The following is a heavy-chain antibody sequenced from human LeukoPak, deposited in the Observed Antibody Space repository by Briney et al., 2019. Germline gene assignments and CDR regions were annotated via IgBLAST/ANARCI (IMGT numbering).Heavy chain of an antibody. CDR3: ARSPGIAAAGTTLFDY. D-gene: IGHD6-13*01. CDR1: GGSISSYY. Sequence: SETLSLTCTVSGGSISSYYWSWIRQPPGKGLEWTGYIYYSGSTNYNPSLKSRVTISVDTSKNQFSLKLSSVTAADTAVYYCARSPGIAAAGTTLFDYWGQGTLVTVSS. CDR2: IYYSGST. V-gene: IGHV4-59*08. J-gene: IGHJ4*02.